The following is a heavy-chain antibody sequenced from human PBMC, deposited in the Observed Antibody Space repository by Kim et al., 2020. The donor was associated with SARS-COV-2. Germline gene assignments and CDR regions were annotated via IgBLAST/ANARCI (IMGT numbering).Heavy chain of an antibody. J-gene: IGHJ4*02. Sequence: ASVKVSCKTSGYTFTTYKMNWVRQAPEQGLEWMGWINTNTGDPMYAQGFTGRFVFSLDTFVSTAYLQINSLKAEDTAVYYCARDVRGGDVADYWGQGTLVNVSS. CDR3: ARDVRGGDVADY. V-gene: IGHV7-4-1*02. D-gene: IGHD2-21*02. CDR1: GYTFTTYK. CDR2: INTNTGDP.